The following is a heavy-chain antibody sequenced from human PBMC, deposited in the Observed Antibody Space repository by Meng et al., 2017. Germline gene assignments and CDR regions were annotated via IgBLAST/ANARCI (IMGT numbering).Heavy chain of an antibody. CDR3: ARDSWVGMFDPERYCSGGSCLAGSSDY. Sequence: GGSLRLSCAASGFTFSSYEMNWVRQAPGKGLEWVSYISSSGSTISYADSVKGRFTISRDNAKNSLYLQMNSLRAEDTAVYYCARDSWVGMFDPERYCSGGSCLAGSSDYWGQGTLVIVSS. D-gene: IGHD2-15*01. J-gene: IGHJ4*02. V-gene: IGHV3-48*03. CDR2: ISSSGSTI. CDR1: GFTFSSYE.